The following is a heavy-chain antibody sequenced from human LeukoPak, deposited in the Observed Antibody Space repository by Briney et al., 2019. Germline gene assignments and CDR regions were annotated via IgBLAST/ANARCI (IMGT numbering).Heavy chain of an antibody. D-gene: IGHD3-3*01. Sequence: SETLSLTCAVYGGSFSGYYWSWIRQPPGKGLGWIGEINHSGSTNYNPSLKSRVTISVDTSKNQFSLKLSSVTAADTAVYYCARARLRGVVIINAFDIWGQGTMVTVSS. CDR2: INHSGST. CDR3: ARARLRGVVIINAFDI. V-gene: IGHV4-34*01. J-gene: IGHJ3*02. CDR1: GGSFSGYY.